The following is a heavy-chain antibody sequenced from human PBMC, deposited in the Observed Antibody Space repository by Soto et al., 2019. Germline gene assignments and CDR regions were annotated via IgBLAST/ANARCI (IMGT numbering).Heavy chain of an antibody. D-gene: IGHD4-4*01. CDR3: ASHVVTSHFDY. CDR1: GGSISSSSYY. Sequence: SETLSLTCTVSGGSISSSSYYWGWIRQPPGKGLEWIVSIYYSGSTYYNPSLKSRVTISVDTSKNQFSLKLSSVTAEDTDVYYCASHVVTSHFDYWGQGTLVTVSS. CDR2: IYYSGST. V-gene: IGHV4-39*01. J-gene: IGHJ4*02.